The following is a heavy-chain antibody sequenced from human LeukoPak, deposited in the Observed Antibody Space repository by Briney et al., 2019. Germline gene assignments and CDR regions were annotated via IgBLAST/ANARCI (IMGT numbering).Heavy chain of an antibody. J-gene: IGHJ4*02. V-gene: IGHV3-30*04. CDR1: GFTFSSYE. CDR2: ISYDGSNK. Sequence: GGSLRLSCAASGFTFSSYEMHWVRQAPGKGLEWVAVISYDGSNKYYADSVKGRFTISRDNSKNTLYLQMNSLRAEDTAVYYCARDRITIFGVVNDYWGQGTLVTVSS. D-gene: IGHD3-3*01. CDR3: ARDRITIFGVVNDY.